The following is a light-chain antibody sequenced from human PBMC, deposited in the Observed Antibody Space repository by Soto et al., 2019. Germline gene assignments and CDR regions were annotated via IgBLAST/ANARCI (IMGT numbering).Light chain of an antibody. CDR1: QSVIRNY. CDR3: QKYDTSPYD. J-gene: IGKJ2*01. V-gene: IGKV3-20*01. Sequence: EGMLTQSPGTLSLSPGEGAILSCRSSQSVIRNYLAWYQKKPGQAPRLLIYGASSRATGIPDRFSGSGSGTGFTLTISRREPEDFAVYYCQKYDTSPYDFGQGTKLEI. CDR2: GAS.